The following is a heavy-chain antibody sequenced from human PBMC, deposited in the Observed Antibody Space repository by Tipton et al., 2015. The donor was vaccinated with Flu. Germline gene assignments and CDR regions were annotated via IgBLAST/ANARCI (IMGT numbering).Heavy chain of an antibody. CDR2: LWYDGSRK. CDR3: ARDGPEWNYFAYMDV. V-gene: IGHV3-33*08. D-gene: IGHD3-3*01. J-gene: IGHJ6*03. Sequence: SLRLSCAASGFTLSSYGVHWVRQAPGKGLEWVAVLWYDGSRKYYADSVKGRFTISRDISKSTVYLQMNSLRADDTAVYYCARDGPEWNYFAYMDVWGKGTAVTVS. CDR1: GFTLSSYG.